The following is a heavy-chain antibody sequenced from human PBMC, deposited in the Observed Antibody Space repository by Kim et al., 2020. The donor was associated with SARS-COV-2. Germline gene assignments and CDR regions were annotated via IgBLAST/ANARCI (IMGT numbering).Heavy chain of an antibody. D-gene: IGHD4-17*01. CDR3: AREIRYGEHSQEAFDI. J-gene: IGHJ3*02. V-gene: IGHV1-2*02. Sequence: KFQGRVTMTRDTSISTAYMELSRLRSDDTAVYYCAREIRYGEHSQEAFDIWGQGTMVTVSS.